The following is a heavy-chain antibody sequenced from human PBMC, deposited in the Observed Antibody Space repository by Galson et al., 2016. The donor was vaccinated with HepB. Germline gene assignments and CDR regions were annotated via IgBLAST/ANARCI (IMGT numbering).Heavy chain of an antibody. D-gene: IGHD3-22*01. V-gene: IGHV3-23*01. CDR3: SKDFGREVYGSSGP. J-gene: IGHJ5*02. CDR2: IMHSGATT. Sequence: SLRLPCASSGFIFSIYAMNWVRQAPGKGLKWVATIMHSGATTYYAVSVRGRFTVSRDNFRNTLYLQMNNLRPEDTAVYYCSKDFGREVYGSSGPWGQGALVTVST. CDR1: GFIFSIYA.